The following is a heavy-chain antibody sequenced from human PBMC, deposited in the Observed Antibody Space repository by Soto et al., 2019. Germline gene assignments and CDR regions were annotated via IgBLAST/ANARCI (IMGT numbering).Heavy chain of an antibody. V-gene: IGHV1-8*01. Sequence: ASVKVSCKASGYSFTNNDVTWVRQATGQGLEWMGWMNPGSGDTGYAQKFQGRVTMTRDISIATAYMELSSLRSDDTAIYYCARMATFGSLNWFDHWGHGTLVTVS. D-gene: IGHD3-16*01. CDR1: GYSFTNND. CDR2: MNPGSGDT. CDR3: ARMATFGSLNWFDH. J-gene: IGHJ5*02.